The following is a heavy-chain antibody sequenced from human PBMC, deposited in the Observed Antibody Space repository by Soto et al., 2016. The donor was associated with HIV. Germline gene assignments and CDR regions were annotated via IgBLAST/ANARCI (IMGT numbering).Heavy chain of an antibody. Sequence: EVQLVESGGGVVRPGGSLRLSCAASGFTFDDYGMSWVRQAPGKGLEWVSGINWNGGSTSYADSVKGRFTISRDNAKSSLYLQMNSLRAEDTALYYCARDRGYYYGSGSSKAVYYYGMDVWGQGTTVTVSS. CDR1: GFTFDDYG. CDR3: ARDRGYYYGSGSSKAVYYYGMDV. D-gene: IGHD3-10*01. CDR2: INWNGGST. V-gene: IGHV3-20*04. J-gene: IGHJ6*02.